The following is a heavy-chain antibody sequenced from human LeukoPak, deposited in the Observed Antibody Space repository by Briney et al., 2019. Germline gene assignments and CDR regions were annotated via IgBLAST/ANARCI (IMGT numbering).Heavy chain of an antibody. CDR2: ISSSSTYI. D-gene: IGHD3-3*01. J-gene: IGHJ4*02. Sequence: PGGSLRLSCAASGFTFTNAWMSWVRQAPGKGLEWVSSISSSSTYIYYTDSVRGRFTISRDNAKNSLYLQMNSLRAEDTAVYWCARDYIAYDPLDYWGQGTLVTVSS. CDR3: ARDYIAYDPLDY. V-gene: IGHV3-21*01. CDR1: GFTFTNAW.